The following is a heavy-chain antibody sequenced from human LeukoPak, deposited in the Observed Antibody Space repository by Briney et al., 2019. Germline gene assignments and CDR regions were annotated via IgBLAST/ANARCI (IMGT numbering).Heavy chain of an antibody. CDR3: ARAAYDYYYMDV. V-gene: IGHV3-48*01. CDR2: ISSSSSTI. Sequence: PEGSLRLSCAASGFTFSSYSMNWVRQAPGKGLEWVSYISSSSSTIYYADSVKGRFTISRDNAKNSLYLQMNSLRAEDTAVYYCARAAYDYYYMDVWGKGTTVTVSS. CDR1: GFTFSSYS. J-gene: IGHJ6*03.